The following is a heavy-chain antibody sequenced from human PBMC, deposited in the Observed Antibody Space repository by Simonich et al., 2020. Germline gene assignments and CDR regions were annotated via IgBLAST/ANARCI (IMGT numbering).Heavy chain of an antibody. CDR1: GYTFTGYY. V-gene: IGHV1-2*02. D-gene: IGHD1-1*01. CDR2: INPNRGGT. Sequence: QVQLVQSGAEVKKPGASVKVSCKASGYTFTGYYMHWVRQAPGHRIEWMGRINPNRGGTNYAQKFQGRVTMTRDTSISTAYMELSRLRSDDTAVYYCASSKRGYNWNDFDYWGQGTLVTVSS. J-gene: IGHJ4*02. CDR3: ASSKRGYNWNDFDY.